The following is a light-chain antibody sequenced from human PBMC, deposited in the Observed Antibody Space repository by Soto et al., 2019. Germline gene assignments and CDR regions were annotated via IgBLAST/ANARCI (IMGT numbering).Light chain of an antibody. CDR1: QTIIRY. Sequence: DIQMTQSPSSLSASVGDRVTTTCRASQTIIRYLNWYQQKVGRAPNLLIYAASSLQSGVPSRFSGGGSGTKFPPPISILQPEVFEFYYCKQGYSPLPILGPGPRVDIK. J-gene: IGKJ3*01. CDR3: KQGYSPLPI. V-gene: IGKV1-39*01. CDR2: AAS.